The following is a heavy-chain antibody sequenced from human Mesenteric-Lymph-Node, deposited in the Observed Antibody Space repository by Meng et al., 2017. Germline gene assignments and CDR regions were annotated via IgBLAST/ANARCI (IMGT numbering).Heavy chain of an antibody. CDR3: AKLPTVTTLVDY. CDR1: GGSISSSSYY. V-gene: IGHV4-39*07. J-gene: IGHJ4*02. Sequence: SETLSLTCTVSGGSISSSSYYWGWIRQPPGKGLEWIGSIYYSGSTYYNPSLKSRVTISVDTSKNQFFLKLSSVTAADTAVYFCAKLPTVTTLVDYWGQGTLVTVSS. D-gene: IGHD4-17*01. CDR2: IYYSGST.